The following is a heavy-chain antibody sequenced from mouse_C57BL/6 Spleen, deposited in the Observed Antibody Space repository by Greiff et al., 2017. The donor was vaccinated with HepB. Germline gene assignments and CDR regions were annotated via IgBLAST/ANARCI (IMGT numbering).Heavy chain of an antibody. CDR2: IHPNSGST. CDR1: GYTFTSYW. J-gene: IGHJ2*01. V-gene: IGHV1-64*01. Sequence: QVQLKQPGAELVKPGASVKLSCKASGYTFTSYWMHWVKQRPGQGLEWIGMIHPNSGSTNYNEKFKSKATLTVDKSSSTAYMQFSSLTSEDSAVYYCASRGTRDYFDYWGQGTTLTVSS. D-gene: IGHD2-14*01. CDR3: ASRGTRDYFDY.